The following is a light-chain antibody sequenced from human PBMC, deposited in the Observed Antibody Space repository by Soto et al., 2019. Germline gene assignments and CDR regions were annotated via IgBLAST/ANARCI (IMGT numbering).Light chain of an antibody. V-gene: IGKV2-24*01. Sequence: DIVLTQTRLSSPVTLGQPASISCRSGQSLVHIDGNTYFNWRQQRTGQPPRLLIYKISNRVPGVPDICSGSGAGTDFTLKISRVEAEDVGVYYCMQANQPYTFGQGTRLEIK. J-gene: IGKJ2*01. CDR2: KIS. CDR1: QSLVHIDGNTY. CDR3: MQANQPYT.